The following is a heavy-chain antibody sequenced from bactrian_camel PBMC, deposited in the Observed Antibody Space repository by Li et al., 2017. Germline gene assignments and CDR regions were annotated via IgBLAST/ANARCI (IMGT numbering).Heavy chain of an antibody. Sequence: VQLVESGGGSVQAGGSLRLSCAISQSQDDTYATDSMAWFRQVPGKEREGVAAIDASGYTSYADSVEGLFTISRDKRLNKMYLQMNNLQREDTAVYYCGADPGECPGASSAQGTQVTVS. V-gene: IGHV3S53*01. CDR2: IDASGYT. D-gene: IGHD7*01. CDR1: QSQDDTYATDS. J-gene: IGHJ4*01.